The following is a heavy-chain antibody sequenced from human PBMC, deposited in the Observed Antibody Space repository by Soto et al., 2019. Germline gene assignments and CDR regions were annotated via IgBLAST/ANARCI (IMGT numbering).Heavy chain of an antibody. J-gene: IGHJ4*02. CDR3: ARDHNWNTGYFDY. CDR1: GFTFSSCS. CDR2: ISSSSSII. V-gene: IGHV3-48*02. D-gene: IGHD1-20*01. Sequence: GGSLRLSCAASGFTFSSCSMNWVRQAPGEGLEWVSYISSSSSIIYYADSVKGRFTISRDNAKNSLYLQMNSLRDEDTAVYYCARDHNWNTGYFDYWGQGTLVTVSS.